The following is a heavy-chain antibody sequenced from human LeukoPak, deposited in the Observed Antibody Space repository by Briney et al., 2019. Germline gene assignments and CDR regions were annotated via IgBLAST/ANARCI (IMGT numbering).Heavy chain of an antibody. D-gene: IGHD1/OR15-1a*01. CDR3: TRAAGITGTSRDNWFDP. CDR1: GFTLSSHS. CDR2: IWHDGNRK. Sequence: GGSLRLTCAASGFTLSSHSMTWVRRAPGKGLEWVASIWHDGNRKYHADSVEGRFTISRDNSKNTVYVQMNSLRADDTAVYYCTRAAGITGTSRDNWFDPWGQGTLVIVSS. J-gene: IGHJ5*02. V-gene: IGHV3-33*08.